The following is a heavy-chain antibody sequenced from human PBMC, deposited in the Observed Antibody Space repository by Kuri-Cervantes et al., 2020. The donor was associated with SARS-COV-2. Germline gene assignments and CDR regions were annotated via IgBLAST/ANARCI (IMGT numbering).Heavy chain of an antibody. J-gene: IGHJ4*02. D-gene: IGHD3-3*01. CDR2: MNPNSGNT. CDR1: GYTFTSYG. V-gene: IGHV1-8*03. Sequence: ASVKASCKASGYTFTSYGISWVRQAPGQGLEWMGWMNPNSGNTGYAQKFQGRVTITRNTSISTAYMELSSLRSEDTAVYYCARTTRDFWSGYYPLDYWGQGTLVTVSS. CDR3: ARTTRDFWSGYYPLDY.